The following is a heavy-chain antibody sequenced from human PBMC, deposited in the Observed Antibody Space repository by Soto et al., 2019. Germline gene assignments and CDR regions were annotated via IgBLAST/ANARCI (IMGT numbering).Heavy chain of an antibody. Sequence: EVQLVESGGDLVQPGGSLRLSCTASGFTFSSYWMSWVRQAPGKGLEWVANIKQDGSEKYYVDSVKGRFTISGDNAKNSLYLQMNSLRAEDTAVYYCARDQGYCTNGVCYKFYSCYYMDVWGKGTTVTVSS. J-gene: IGHJ6*03. V-gene: IGHV3-7*01. CDR1: GFTFSSYW. D-gene: IGHD2-8*01. CDR2: IKQDGSEK. CDR3: ARDQGYCTNGVCYKFYSCYYMDV.